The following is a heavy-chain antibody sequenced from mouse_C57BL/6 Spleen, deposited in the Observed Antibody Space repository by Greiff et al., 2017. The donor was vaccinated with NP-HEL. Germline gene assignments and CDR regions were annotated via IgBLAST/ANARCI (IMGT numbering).Heavy chain of an antibody. CDR1: GYTFTSYW. D-gene: IGHD2-13*01. J-gene: IGHJ2*01. CDR3: ARWDDCLY. Sequence: QVQLQQPGAELVKPGASVKLSCKASGYTFTSYWMHWVKQRPGQGLEWIGMIHPNSGSTNYNKKLKSKATLTVDKSSSTAYMQLSSLTSEDSAVYYCARWDDCLYWGQGTTLTVSS. V-gene: IGHV1-64*01. CDR2: IHPNSGST.